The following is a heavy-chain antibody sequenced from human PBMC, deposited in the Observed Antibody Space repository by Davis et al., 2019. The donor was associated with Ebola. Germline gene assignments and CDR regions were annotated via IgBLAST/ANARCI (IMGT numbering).Heavy chain of an antibody. J-gene: IGHJ3*02. D-gene: IGHD6-13*01. CDR3: ARDFLGSGWYSDAFDI. V-gene: IGHV3-9*01. CDR1: RFTFDEYA. Sequence: GGSLRLSCAASRFTFDEYAMHWVRQAPGKGLEWVSGINWSSDSIGYAESVRGRFTITRDNAENSLYLQMNSLRAEDTALYYCARDFLGSGWYSDAFDIWGQGTMVIVSS. CDR2: INWSSDSI.